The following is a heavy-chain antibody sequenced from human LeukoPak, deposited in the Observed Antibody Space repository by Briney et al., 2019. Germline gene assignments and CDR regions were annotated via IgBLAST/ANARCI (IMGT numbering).Heavy chain of an antibody. D-gene: IGHD1-26*01. CDR1: GFTFNTYN. CDR3: VRDRGTYRPIDY. J-gene: IGHJ4*02. V-gene: IGHV3-21*04. Sequence: GGSLRLSCAASGFTFNTYNMNWVRQAPGKGLEWVSSISYTGTYIYYADSVKGRFTISRDNAQNSLYLQMNSLRAEDTAIYYCVRDRGTYRPIDYWGQGTLVTVSS. CDR2: ISYTGTYI.